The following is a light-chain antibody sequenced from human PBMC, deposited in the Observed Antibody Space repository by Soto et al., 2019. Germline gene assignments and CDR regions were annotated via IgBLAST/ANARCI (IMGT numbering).Light chain of an antibody. CDR2: AAS. V-gene: IGKV1-9*01. CDR3: QQRSGYPIT. CDR1: QGISSY. Sequence: IQLTQCPSSLSASVGDRFTITCRASQGISSYLAWYQQKLGKAPKLLIYAASTLQSGVPSRFSGSASGTDFTLTISSLQPEDFATYFCQQRSGYPITFGGGTKV. J-gene: IGKJ4*01.